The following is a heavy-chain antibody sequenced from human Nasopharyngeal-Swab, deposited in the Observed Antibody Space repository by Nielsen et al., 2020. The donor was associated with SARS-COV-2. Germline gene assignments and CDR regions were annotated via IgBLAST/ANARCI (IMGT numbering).Heavy chain of an antibody. J-gene: IGHJ4*02. CDR2: ISYDGSNK. V-gene: IGHV3-30*18. D-gene: IGHD1-26*01. Sequence: GESLKISCAASGFTFSSYGMHWVRQAPGKGLEWAAVISYDGSNKYYADSVKGRFTISRDNSKNTLYLQMNSLRAEDTAVYYCAKPYSGSYYGYFDYWGQGTLVTVSS. CDR1: GFTFSSYG. CDR3: AKPYSGSYYGYFDY.